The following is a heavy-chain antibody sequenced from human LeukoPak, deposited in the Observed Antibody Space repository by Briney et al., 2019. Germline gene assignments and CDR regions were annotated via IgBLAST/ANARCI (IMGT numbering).Heavy chain of an antibody. J-gene: IGHJ4*02. Sequence: ASVKVSCKVSGYTLTELSTHWVRQAPGQGLEWLGVINPSGGSTAYAQNFQGRVTMTRDTSTRTVYMEVSSLRSEDTAVYYCAREAGYDFWSGLDYWGQGTLVTVSS. CDR2: INPSGGST. CDR1: GYTLTELS. V-gene: IGHV1-46*01. D-gene: IGHD3-3*01. CDR3: AREAGYDFWSGLDY.